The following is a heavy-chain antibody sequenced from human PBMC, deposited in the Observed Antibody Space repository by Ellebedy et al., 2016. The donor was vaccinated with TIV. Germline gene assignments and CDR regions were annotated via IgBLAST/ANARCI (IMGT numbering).Heavy chain of an antibody. Sequence: GESLKIFCVGSGFTFSSYAMRWVRQAPGKGLEWVSGIGESGGSTYYADSVKGRFTISRDNSKNTLYLQMSSLRAEDTAVYYCVKSSGTWYWGQGTLVTVSS. D-gene: IGHD1-26*01. CDR3: VKSSGTWY. J-gene: IGHJ4*02. V-gene: IGHV3-23*01. CDR2: IGESGGST. CDR1: GFTFSSYA.